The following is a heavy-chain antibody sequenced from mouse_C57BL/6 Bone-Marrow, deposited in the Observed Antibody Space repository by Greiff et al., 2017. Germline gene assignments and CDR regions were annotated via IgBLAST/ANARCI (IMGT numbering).Heavy chain of an antibody. D-gene: IGHD1-1*01. CDR1: GYTFTSYW. J-gene: IGHJ2*01. V-gene: IGHV1-7*01. CDR2: INPSSGYT. CDR3: ARGAFGITTVV. Sequence: QVQLKQSGAELAKPGASVKLSCKASGYTFTSYWMHWVKQRPGQGLEWIGYINPSSGYTKYNQKFKDKATLTAAKSSSTAYMQLSSLTYEDSAVYYCARGAFGITTVVWGQGTTLTVSS.